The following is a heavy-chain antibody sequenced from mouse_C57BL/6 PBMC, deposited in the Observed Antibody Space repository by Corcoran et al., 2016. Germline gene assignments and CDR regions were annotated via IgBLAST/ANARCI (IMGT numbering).Heavy chain of an antibody. CDR1: GFSLSTSGMG. CDR2: IYWDDDK. CDR3: ARREGYGYFDV. V-gene: IGHV8-12*01. Sequence: QVTLKESGPGILQSSQTLSLTCSFSGFSLSTSGMGVSWIRQPSGKGLEWLAHIYWDDDKRYNPSLKSRLTISKDTSRNQVFLKITSVDTADTATYYCARREGYGYFDVWGTGTTVTVSS. J-gene: IGHJ1*03.